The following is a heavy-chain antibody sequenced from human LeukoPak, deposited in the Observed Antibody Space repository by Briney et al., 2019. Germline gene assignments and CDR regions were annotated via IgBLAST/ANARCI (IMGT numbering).Heavy chain of an antibody. V-gene: IGHV4-38-2*01. Sequence: SETLSLTCAVSGYSISSGYYWGWIRQPPGKGLEWIGSIYHSGSTYYNPSLKSRVTISVDTSKNQFSLKLSSVTAADTAVYYCARQPLTRLAEPTKSLGTRYFDYWGQGTLVTVSS. D-gene: IGHD3-9*01. CDR1: GYSISSGYY. CDR2: IYHSGST. J-gene: IGHJ4*02. CDR3: ARQPLTRLAEPTKSLGTRYFDY.